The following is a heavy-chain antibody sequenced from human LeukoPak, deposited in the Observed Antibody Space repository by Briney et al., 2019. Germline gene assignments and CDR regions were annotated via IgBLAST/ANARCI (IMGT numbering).Heavy chain of an antibody. J-gene: IGHJ4*02. CDR2: IYHSGST. Sequence: SETLSLTCTVSGYSISSGYHWGWIRQPPGKGLEWIGSIYHSGSTYYNPSLKSRVTISVDTSKNQFSLKLSSVTAADTAVYYCARGGWVPQDYWGQGTLVTVSS. CDR3: ARGGWVPQDY. CDR1: GYSISSGYH. D-gene: IGHD6-19*01. V-gene: IGHV4-38-2*02.